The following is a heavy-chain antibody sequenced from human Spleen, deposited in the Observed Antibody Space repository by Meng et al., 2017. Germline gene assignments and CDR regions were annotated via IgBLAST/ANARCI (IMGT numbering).Heavy chain of an antibody. CDR1: CGSISSSNW. J-gene: IGHJ4*02. Sequence: HAHGQEPDPWRIHRSWALSATSSGGCGSISSSNWWRWGRHPPGKRQECIWDINHSGSTNYNPSLKSRVTISVDTTKNQFSLKLSSVTAADTAEYYWTSGRGGYRFFDYWGQGTLVTVSS. V-gene: IGHV4-4*02. D-gene: IGHD1-26*01. CDR2: INHSGST. CDR3: TSGRGGYRFFDY.